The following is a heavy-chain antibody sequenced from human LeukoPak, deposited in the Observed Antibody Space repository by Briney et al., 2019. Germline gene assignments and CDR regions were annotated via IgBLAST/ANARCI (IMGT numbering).Heavy chain of an antibody. Sequence: SETLSLTCTVSGGSISSYYWSCLLQPPGKGLEWLGYIYYSGSTNYNPSLKSRVTISVDTSKNQFSLKLSSVTAADTAVYYCARLIYYYDSSGYYYGNAFDIWGQGTMVTVSS. V-gene: IGHV4-59*01. CDR2: IYYSGST. CDR1: GGSISSYY. D-gene: IGHD3-22*01. CDR3: ARLIYYYDSSGYYYGNAFDI. J-gene: IGHJ3*02.